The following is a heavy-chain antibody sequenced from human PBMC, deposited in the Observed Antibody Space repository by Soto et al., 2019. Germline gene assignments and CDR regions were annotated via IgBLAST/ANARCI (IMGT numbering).Heavy chain of an antibody. V-gene: IGHV1-8*01. CDR2: MNPNSGNT. CDR3: ARSSGGNFGIIIEGTNWFAP. D-gene: IGHD1-26*01. Sequence: VKVSCKASGYTFTSYDINWERQATGQGLEWMGWMNPNSGNTGYAQKFQGRVTMTRNTSISTAYMELSSLRSEDTAVYYCARSSGGNFGIIIEGTNWFAPWGQGTLVTVSS. J-gene: IGHJ5*02. CDR1: GYTFTSYD.